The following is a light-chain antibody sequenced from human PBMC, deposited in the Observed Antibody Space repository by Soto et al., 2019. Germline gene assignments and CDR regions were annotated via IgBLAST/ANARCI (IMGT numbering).Light chain of an antibody. V-gene: IGLV4-69*01. CDR2: LNSDGSH. J-gene: IGLJ3*02. Sequence: QPVLTQSPSASASLGASVKLTCTLSSGHSSYAIAWHQQQPEEGPRYLMKLNSDGSHSKGDGIPDRFSGSSSGAERYLTISSLQSEDEADYYCQTRGTGIWVFGGGTKLTVL. CDR3: QTRGTGIWV. CDR1: SGHSSYA.